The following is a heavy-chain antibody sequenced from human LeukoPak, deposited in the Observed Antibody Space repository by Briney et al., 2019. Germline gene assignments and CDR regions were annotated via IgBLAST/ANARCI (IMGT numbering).Heavy chain of an antibody. CDR1: GDSVSSNSAA. Sequence: SQTLSLTCAISGDSVSSNSAAWHWIRQSPSRGLEWLGGTYYRSKWYSDYAVPVKSRITINPDTSKNQFSLQLNSVTPEDTAVYYCARCFFGSWYGWFDPWGQGTLVTVSS. J-gene: IGHJ5*02. V-gene: IGHV6-1*01. CDR3: ARCFFGSWYGWFDP. D-gene: IGHD6-13*01. CDR2: TYYRSKWYS.